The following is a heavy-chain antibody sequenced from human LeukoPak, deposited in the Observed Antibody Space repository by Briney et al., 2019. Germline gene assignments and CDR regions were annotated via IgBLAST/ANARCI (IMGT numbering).Heavy chain of an antibody. V-gene: IGHV4-34*01. CDR2: IYHSGST. CDR3: ARERGLYCSSTSCYFDY. D-gene: IGHD2-2*01. J-gene: IGHJ4*02. CDR1: GGSFSGYY. Sequence: SETLSLTCAVYGGSFSGYYWSWIRQPPGKGLEWIGYIYHSGSTYYNPSLKSRVTISVDRSKNQFSLKLSSVTAADTAVYYCARERGLYCSSTSCYFDYWGQGTLVTVSS.